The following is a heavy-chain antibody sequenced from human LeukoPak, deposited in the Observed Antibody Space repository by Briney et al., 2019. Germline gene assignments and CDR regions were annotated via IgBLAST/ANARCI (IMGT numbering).Heavy chain of an antibody. V-gene: IGHV3-30*03. D-gene: IGHD3-10*01. Sequence: PGGSLRLSCAASGFTFSSYGMHWVRQAPGKGLEWVAVISYDGSNKYYADSVKGRFTISRDNSKNTLYLQMNSLRAEDTAVYYCARVRGGSGSYYPARGAFDIWGQGQWSPSLQ. CDR2: ISYDGSNK. J-gene: IGHJ3*02. CDR3: ARVRGGSGSYYPARGAFDI. CDR1: GFTFSSYG.